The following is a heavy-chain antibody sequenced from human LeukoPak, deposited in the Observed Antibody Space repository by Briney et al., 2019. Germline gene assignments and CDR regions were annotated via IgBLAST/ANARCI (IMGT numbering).Heavy chain of an antibody. J-gene: IGHJ4*02. D-gene: IGHD1/OR15-1a*01. V-gene: IGHV4-59*08. Sequence: PSETLSLTCTVSGDSVSNYYWSWLRQPPGKRLEWIGHSSYSGSTKYNPSLNSRVTLSVDTSKNQLSLKLSSVTAADTAVYYCARHVGNTQYFLDYWGQGILVTVSS. CDR2: SSYSGST. CDR3: ARHVGNTQYFLDY. CDR1: GDSVSNYY.